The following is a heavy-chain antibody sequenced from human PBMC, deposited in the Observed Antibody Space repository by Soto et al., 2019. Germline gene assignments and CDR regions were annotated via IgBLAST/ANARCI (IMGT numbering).Heavy chain of an antibody. V-gene: IGHV3-21*01. CDR1: EFSFSTYN. CDR3: ARDPAADGYYGMDV. D-gene: IGHD6-13*01. Sequence: EVQLVESGGGLVKPGGSLRLSCVASEFSFSTYNMNWVRQAPGKGLEWVSFISSTSSHIHYADSVKGRFTISRDNAKNSLYLQMNSLRAEDTAVYCCARDPAADGYYGMDVWGQGTTVTVSS. J-gene: IGHJ6*02. CDR2: ISSTSSHI.